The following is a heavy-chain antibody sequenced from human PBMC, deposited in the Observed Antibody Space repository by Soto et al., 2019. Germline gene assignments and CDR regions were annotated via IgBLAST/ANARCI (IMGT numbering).Heavy chain of an antibody. Sequence: QMQLVESGGGVVQPGRSLRLSCVASGFPFRGFGMHWVRQAPGKGLEWVALISYDGSDYADSVKGRFTISRHDSRDTLFLHMDNLRPDDTGVYYCARRWNYYLDFWGQGTLVAVSS. J-gene: IGHJ4*02. CDR3: ARRWNYYLDF. CDR1: GFPFRGFG. CDR2: ISYDGSD. V-gene: IGHV3-33*05. D-gene: IGHD1-1*01.